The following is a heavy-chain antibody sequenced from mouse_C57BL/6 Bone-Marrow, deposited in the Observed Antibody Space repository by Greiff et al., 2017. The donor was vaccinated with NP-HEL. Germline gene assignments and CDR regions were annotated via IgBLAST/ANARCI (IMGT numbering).Heavy chain of an antibody. Sequence: DVQLVESGEGLVKPGGSLKLSCAASGFTFSSYAMSWVRQTPEKRLEWVAYISSGGDYIYYADTVKGRFTISRDNARNTLYLQMSSLKSEDTAMYYCTRDYYGKGYFDYWGQGTTLTVSS. CDR3: TRDYYGKGYFDY. CDR2: ISSGGDYI. CDR1: GFTFSSYA. V-gene: IGHV5-9-1*02. D-gene: IGHD1-1*02. J-gene: IGHJ2*01.